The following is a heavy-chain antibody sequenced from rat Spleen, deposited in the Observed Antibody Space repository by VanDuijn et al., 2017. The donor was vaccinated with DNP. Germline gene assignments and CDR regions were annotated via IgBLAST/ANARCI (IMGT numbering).Heavy chain of an antibody. Sequence: EVQVVESGGGLVQPKESLKISCAASGFTFSNYYMAWVRQAPKGGLEWVATIIFDASRTYYRDSVKGRFTISRDNVKSTLYLQMDSLRSEDTATYYCARHRLYHNLFDYWGQGVMVTVSS. V-gene: IGHV5S10*01. J-gene: IGHJ2*01. CDR3: ARHRLYHNLFDY. CDR1: GFTFSNYY. D-gene: IGHD1-10*01. CDR2: IIFDASRT.